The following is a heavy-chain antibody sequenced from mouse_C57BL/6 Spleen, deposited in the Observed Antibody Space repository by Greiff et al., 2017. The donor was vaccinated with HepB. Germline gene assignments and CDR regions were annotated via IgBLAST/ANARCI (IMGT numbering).Heavy chain of an antibody. J-gene: IGHJ1*03. CDR1: GFTFSDYY. V-gene: IGHV5-12*01. CDR3: ARRNEGYFDV. Sequence: EVMLVESGGGLVQPGGSLKLSCAASGFTFSDYYMYWVRQTPEKRLEWVAYISNGGGSTYYPDTVKGRFTISRDNAKNTLYLQMSRLKSEDTAMYYCARRNEGYFDVWGTGTTVTVSS. CDR2: ISNGGGST.